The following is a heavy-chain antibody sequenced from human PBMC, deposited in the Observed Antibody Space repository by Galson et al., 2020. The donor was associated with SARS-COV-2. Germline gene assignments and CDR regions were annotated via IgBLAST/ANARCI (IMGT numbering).Heavy chain of an antibody. CDR1: GFSLSTSGMC. J-gene: IGHJ4*02. Sequence: ESGPTLVKPTQTLTLTCTFSGFSLSTSGMCVSWIRQPPGKALEWLARIDWDDDKYYSTSLKTRLTISKDTSKNQVVLTMTNMDPVDTATYYCARSFYDILTGLMRVFDYWGQGTLVTVSS. V-gene: IGHV2-70*11. CDR3: ARSFYDILTGLMRVFDY. CDR2: IDWDDDK. D-gene: IGHD3-9*01.